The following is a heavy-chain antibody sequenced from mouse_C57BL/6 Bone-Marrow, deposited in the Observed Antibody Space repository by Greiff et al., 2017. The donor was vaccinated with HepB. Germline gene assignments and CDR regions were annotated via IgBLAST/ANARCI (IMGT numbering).Heavy chain of an antibody. CDR1: GFTFSDYY. J-gene: IGHJ2*01. CDR2: INYDGSST. D-gene: IGHD5-2*01. V-gene: IGHV5-16*01. CDR3: ARDGLNTPLDY. Sequence: EVHLVESEGGLVQPGSSMKLSCTASGFTFSDYYMAWVRQVPEKGLEWVANINYDGSSTYYLDSLKSRFIISRDNAKNILYLQMSSLKSEDTATYYCARDGLNTPLDYWGQGTTLTVSS.